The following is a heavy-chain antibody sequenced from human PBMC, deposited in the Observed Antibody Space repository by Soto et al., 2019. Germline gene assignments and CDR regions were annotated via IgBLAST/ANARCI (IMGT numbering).Heavy chain of an antibody. J-gene: IGHJ3*02. CDR3: TRGGDWDYDFWSGYYTPSDILTGHHAFDI. CDR2: IRSKAYGGTT. D-gene: IGHD3-3*01. CDR1: GFTFGDYA. Sequence: PGGSLRLSCTASGFTFGDYAMSWFRQAPGKGLEWVGFIRSKAYGGTTEYAASVKGRFTISRDDSKSIAYLQMNSLKTEDTAVYYCTRGGDWDYDFWSGYYTPSDILTGHHAFDIWGQGTMVTVSS. V-gene: IGHV3-49*03.